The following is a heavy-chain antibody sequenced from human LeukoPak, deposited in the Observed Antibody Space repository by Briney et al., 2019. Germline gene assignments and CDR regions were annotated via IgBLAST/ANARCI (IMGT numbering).Heavy chain of an antibody. CDR2: ISGSGSST. D-gene: IGHD6-13*01. CDR3: AKDVAAARPNWFDP. Sequence: PGGSLRLSCAASGFTFSSYAMSWVRQAPGKGLEWVSAISGSGSSTYYADSVKGRFSISRDNSKNTLYLQMNSLRAEDTAVYYCAKDVAAARPNWFDPWGQGTLVTVSS. J-gene: IGHJ5*02. V-gene: IGHV3-23*01. CDR1: GFTFSSYA.